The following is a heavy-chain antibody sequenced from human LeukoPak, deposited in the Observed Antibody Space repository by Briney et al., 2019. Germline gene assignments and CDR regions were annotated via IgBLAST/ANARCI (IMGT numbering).Heavy chain of an antibody. D-gene: IGHD6-19*01. J-gene: IGHJ4*02. Sequence: SETLSLTCTVSGGSISSSSYYWGWIRQPPGKGLEWIGSIYYSGSTYYNPSLKSRVTMSVDTSKNQFSLKLSSVTAADTAVYYCARSLYSSDFDYWGQGTLVTVSS. CDR3: ARSLYSSDFDY. CDR2: IYYSGST. V-gene: IGHV4-39*01. CDR1: GGSISSSSYY.